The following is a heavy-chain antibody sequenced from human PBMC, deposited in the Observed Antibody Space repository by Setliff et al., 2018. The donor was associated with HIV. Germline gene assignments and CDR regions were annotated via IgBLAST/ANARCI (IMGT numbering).Heavy chain of an antibody. V-gene: IGHV1-18*01. CDR1: GYTLSTYG. D-gene: IGHD6-19*01. J-gene: IGHJ4*02. CDR2: ISAHSGYA. CDR3: ARDPQDTRGWYIYYFDY. Sequence: ASVKVSCKASGYTLSTYGISWVRQAPGQGLEWMGWISAHSGYAKSAQKFQGRVTMDTDTSTNTAYMELKSLRFDDTAVYYCARDPQDTRGWYIYYFDYWGQGTLVTVSS.